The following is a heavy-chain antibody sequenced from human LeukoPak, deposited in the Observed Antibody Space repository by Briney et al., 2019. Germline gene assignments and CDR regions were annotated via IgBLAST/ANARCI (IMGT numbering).Heavy chain of an antibody. J-gene: IGHJ6*02. CDR2: ISSSGSTI. Sequence: GGSLRLSCAASGFTFSDYYMSWIRQAPGKGPEWVSYISSSGSTIYYADSVKGRFTISRDNAKNSLYLQMNSLRAEDTAVYYCASRPYCSSTSCWEGLYGRDVWGQGTTVTVSS. CDR3: ASRPYCSSTSCWEGLYGRDV. CDR1: GFTFSDYY. D-gene: IGHD2-2*01. V-gene: IGHV3-11*01.